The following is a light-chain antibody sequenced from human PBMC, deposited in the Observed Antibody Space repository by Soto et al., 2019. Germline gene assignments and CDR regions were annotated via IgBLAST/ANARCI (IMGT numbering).Light chain of an antibody. CDR1: QGISSY. CDR2: AAS. Sequence: DIQLTQSPSFLSASVGDRVTITCRASQGISSYLAWYQEKPGRAPKLLIYAASTLQSGVPSRFSGSGSGTEFTPTISSLQPEDFATYYCHQLNTYPFTFGPGTKVDIK. CDR3: HQLNTYPFT. J-gene: IGKJ3*01. V-gene: IGKV1-9*01.